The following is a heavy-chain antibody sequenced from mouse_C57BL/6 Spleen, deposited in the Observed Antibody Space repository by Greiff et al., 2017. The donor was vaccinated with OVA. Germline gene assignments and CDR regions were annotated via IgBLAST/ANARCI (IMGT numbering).Heavy chain of an antibody. V-gene: IGHV5-9-1*02. CDR1: GFTFSSYA. CDR3: TRDRDSSGYVNYAMDD. J-gene: IGHJ4*01. CDR2: ISSGGDYI. Sequence: EVQLVESGAGLVKPGGSLKLSCAASGFTFSSYAMSWVRQTPEKRLEWVAYISSGGDYIYYADTVKGRFTISRDNARNTLYLQMSSLKSEDTAMYYCTRDRDSSGYVNYAMDDWGQGTSVTVSS. D-gene: IGHD3-2*02.